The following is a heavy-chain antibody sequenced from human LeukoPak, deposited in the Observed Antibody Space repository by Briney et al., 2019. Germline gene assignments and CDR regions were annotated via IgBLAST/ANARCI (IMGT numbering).Heavy chain of an antibody. D-gene: IGHD6-13*01. CDR2: ISSSSSYI. Sequence: PGRSLRLSCAASGFTFSSYSMNWVRQAPGKGLEWVSSISSSSSYIYYADSVKGRFTISRDNAKNSLYLQMNSLRAEDTAVYYCARVLAAAAQSWGQGTLVTVSS. V-gene: IGHV3-21*01. CDR3: ARVLAAAAQS. CDR1: GFTFSSYS. J-gene: IGHJ4*02.